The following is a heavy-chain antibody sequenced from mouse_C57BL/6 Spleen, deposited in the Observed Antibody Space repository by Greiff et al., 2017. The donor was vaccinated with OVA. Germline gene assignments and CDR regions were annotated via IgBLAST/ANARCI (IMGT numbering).Heavy chain of an antibody. V-gene: IGHV1-22*01. J-gene: IGHJ2*01. CDR1: GYTFTDYN. Sequence: SGPELVKPGASVKMSCKASGYTFTDYNMHWVKQSHGKSLEWIGYINPNNGGTSYNQKFKGKATLTVNKSSSTAYMELRSLTSEDSAVYYCARVTTVVARDFDYWGQGTTLTVSS. CDR2: INPNNGGT. D-gene: IGHD1-1*01. CDR3: ARVTTVVARDFDY.